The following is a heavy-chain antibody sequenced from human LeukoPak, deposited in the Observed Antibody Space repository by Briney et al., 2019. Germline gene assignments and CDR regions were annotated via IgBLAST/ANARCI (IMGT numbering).Heavy chain of an antibody. J-gene: IGHJ4*02. D-gene: IGHD6-19*01. CDR1: GFTFRSYW. CDR2: INSDGSNT. V-gene: IGHV3-74*01. Sequence: GGSLRLSCAGSGFTFRSYWMHWVRQAPGKGLVWVSRINSDGSNTNYADSVKGRFTLARDNAKNTLYLQMNSLRAEDTAVYYCARDRSGPFDYWGQGTLVTVSS. CDR3: ARDRSGPFDY.